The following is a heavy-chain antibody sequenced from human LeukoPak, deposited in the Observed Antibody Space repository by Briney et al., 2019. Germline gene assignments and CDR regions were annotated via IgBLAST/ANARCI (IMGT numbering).Heavy chain of an antibody. D-gene: IGHD5-12*01. V-gene: IGHV3-15*01. Sequence: PGGSLRLSCAASGFTFSNAWMSWVRQAPGKGLEWVGRIKSKTDGGTTDYAAPVKGRFTVSRDDSKTTLYLQMNSLKTKDTAVYYCTTDSGIYSGYDWNFFDYWGQGTLVTVSS. J-gene: IGHJ4*02. CDR2: IKSKTDGGTT. CDR1: GFTFSNAW. CDR3: TTDSGIYSGYDWNFFDY.